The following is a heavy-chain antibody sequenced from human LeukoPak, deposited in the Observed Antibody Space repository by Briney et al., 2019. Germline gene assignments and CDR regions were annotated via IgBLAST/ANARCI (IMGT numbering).Heavy chain of an antibody. CDR3: ARGLREDYDSSGYYIDY. Sequence: SETLSLTCAVYGGSFSGYYWSWIRQPPGKGLEWIGEINHSRSTNYNPSLKSRVTISVDTSKNQFSLKLSSVTAADTAVYYCARGLREDYDSSGYYIDYWGQGTLVTVSS. CDR2: INHSRST. V-gene: IGHV4-34*01. D-gene: IGHD3-22*01. CDR1: GGSFSGYY. J-gene: IGHJ4*02.